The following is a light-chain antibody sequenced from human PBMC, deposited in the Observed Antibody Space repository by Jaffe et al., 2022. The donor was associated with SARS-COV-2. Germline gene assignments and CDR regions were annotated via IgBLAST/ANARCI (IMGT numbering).Light chain of an antibody. CDR2: DTN. J-gene: IGLJ3*02. CDR1: HSNIGSYV. Sequence: QSMLTQPPSASGTPGQTVTISCSGSHSNIGSYVVSWYQQFPGTAPKPLIYDTNKRPSGVPDRFSGSKSGTSASLVISGLRSEDEADYYCAAWDFTLNGHWVFGGGTTLTVL. V-gene: IGLV1-44*01. CDR3: AAWDFTLNGHWV.